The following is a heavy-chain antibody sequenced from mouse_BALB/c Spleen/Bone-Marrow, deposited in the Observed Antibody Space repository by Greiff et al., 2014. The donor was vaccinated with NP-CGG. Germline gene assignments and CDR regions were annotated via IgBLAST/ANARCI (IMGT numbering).Heavy chain of an antibody. CDR2: VLPGSGST. J-gene: IGHJ4*01. V-gene: IGHV1-9*01. CDR3: ARGYAMDY. CDR1: GYTFSSYW. Sequence: VKLVESGAELMKPGASVKISCKATGYTFSSYWIEWVKQRPGHGLEWIGEVLPGSGSTNNNEKFKGEATFTADTSSNTAYMQLSSLTSEDSAVYYCARGYAMDYWGQGTSVTVSS.